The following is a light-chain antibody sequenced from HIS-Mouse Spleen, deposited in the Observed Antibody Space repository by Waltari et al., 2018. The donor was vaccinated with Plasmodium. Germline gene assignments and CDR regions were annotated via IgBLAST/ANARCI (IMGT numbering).Light chain of an antibody. J-gene: IGKJ4*01. CDR3: QQYYSYLLT. V-gene: IGKV1-8*01. Sequence: AIRMTQSPSSFSASTGDRVTITLRASQGISSYLAWYQHKPGKSPKLLIYAASTLQSGVPSRFSGSGSGTDFTLTISCLQSEDFATYYCQQYYSYLLTFGGGTKVEIK. CDR1: QGISSY. CDR2: AAS.